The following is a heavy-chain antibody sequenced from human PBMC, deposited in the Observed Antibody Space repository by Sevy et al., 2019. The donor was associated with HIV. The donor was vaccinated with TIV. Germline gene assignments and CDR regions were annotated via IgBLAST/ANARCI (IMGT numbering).Heavy chain of an antibody. J-gene: IGHJ3*02. CDR2: INHSGST. CDR3: ARGHRSGWYSGGAFDI. Sequence: SETLSLTCAVYGGSFSGYYWSWIRQPPGKGLEWIGEINHSGSTNYNRSLKSRVTISVDTSKNQFSLRLSSVTAADTAVYYCARGHRSGWYSGGAFDIWGQGTMVTVSS. CDR1: GGSFSGYY. D-gene: IGHD6-19*01. V-gene: IGHV4-34*01.